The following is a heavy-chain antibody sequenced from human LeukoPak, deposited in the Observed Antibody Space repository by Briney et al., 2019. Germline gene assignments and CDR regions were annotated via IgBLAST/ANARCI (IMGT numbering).Heavy chain of an antibody. Sequence: SETLSLTCAVYGGSFSGYYWSWIRQPPGKGLEWIGYIYYSGSTNYNPSLKSRVTISVDTSKNQFSLKLSSVTAADTAVYYCARLSQLLWFGELSLGFDPWGQGTLVTVSS. V-gene: IGHV4-59*08. D-gene: IGHD3-10*01. J-gene: IGHJ5*02. CDR1: GGSFSGYY. CDR3: ARLSQLLWFGELSLGFDP. CDR2: IYYSGST.